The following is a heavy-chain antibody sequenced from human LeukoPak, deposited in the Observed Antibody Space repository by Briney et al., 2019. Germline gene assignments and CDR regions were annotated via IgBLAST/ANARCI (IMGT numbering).Heavy chain of an antibody. Sequence: GGSLRLSCAASGFTFSSHSMNWVRQAPGKGLEWVSSISSSSSYIYYADSVKGRFTISRDNAKNSLYLQMNSLRAEDTAVYYCARKDYYEDAFDIWGQGTMVTVSS. CDR2: ISSSSSYI. D-gene: IGHD3-22*01. CDR3: ARKDYYEDAFDI. J-gene: IGHJ3*02. V-gene: IGHV3-21*01. CDR1: GFTFSSHS.